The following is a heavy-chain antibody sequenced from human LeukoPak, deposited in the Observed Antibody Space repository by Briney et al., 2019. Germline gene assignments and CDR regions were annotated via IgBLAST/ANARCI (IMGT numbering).Heavy chain of an antibody. J-gene: IGHJ6*02. CDR3: TTDRRKGWLRSHGMDV. CDR2: ISSSSSYI. Sequence: GGTLRLSCAASGFTFSSYSMNWVRQAPGKGRQWVSCISSSSSYIYYADSVKGRFTISRDNAKNSLYLQMNSLRAEDTAVYYCTTDRRKGWLRSHGMDVWGQGTTVTVSS. V-gene: IGHV3-21*01. D-gene: IGHD5-12*01. CDR1: GFTFSSYS.